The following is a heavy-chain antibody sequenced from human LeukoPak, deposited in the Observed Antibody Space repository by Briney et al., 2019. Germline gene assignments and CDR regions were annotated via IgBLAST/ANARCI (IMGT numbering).Heavy chain of an antibody. V-gene: IGHV5-51*07. Sequence: GESLKISCKGFGYSFTSYWIGWVHQMPGKGLEWMGIIYPGDSDTRYSPSFQGQVTISADKSISTAYPQWSSLKASDTAMYYCARPSWNDRNGGFDYWGQGTLVTVSS. D-gene: IGHD1-1*01. J-gene: IGHJ4*02. CDR2: IYPGDSDT. CDR1: GYSFTSYW. CDR3: ARPSWNDRNGGFDY.